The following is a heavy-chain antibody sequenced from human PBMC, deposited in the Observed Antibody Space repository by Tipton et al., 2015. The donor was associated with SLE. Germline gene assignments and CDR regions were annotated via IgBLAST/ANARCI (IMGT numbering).Heavy chain of an antibody. D-gene: IGHD3-3*01. CDR2: IYTVGTT. Sequence: TLSLTCIVSGASITRGSFYWTWMRQPAGKGLEWIGHIYTVGTTNYNSSLQSRVTIVTDTSKNQFSLRLTSVTATDTAVYFCARGRGLKYDDGWHGVYFDYWGQGSLVTVSS. J-gene: IGHJ4*02. CDR3: ARGRGLKYDDGWHGVYFDY. V-gene: IGHV4-61*09. CDR1: GASITRGSFY.